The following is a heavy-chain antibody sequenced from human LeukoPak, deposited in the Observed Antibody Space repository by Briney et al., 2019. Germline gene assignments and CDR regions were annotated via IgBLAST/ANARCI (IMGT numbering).Heavy chain of an antibody. Sequence: GKSLRLSCLGSGLTFKTFGMHWVRQAPGKGLEWVANIKQDGSGKYYVDSVKGRFTISRDNAKNSLYLQMNSLRAEDTAVYYCAREIGVWGQGTLVTVSS. CDR1: GLTFKTFG. J-gene: IGHJ4*02. CDR3: AREIGV. V-gene: IGHV3-7*01. CDR2: IKQDGSGK.